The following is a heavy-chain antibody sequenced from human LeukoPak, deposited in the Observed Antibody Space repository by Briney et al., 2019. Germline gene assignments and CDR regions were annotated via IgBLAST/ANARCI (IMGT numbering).Heavy chain of an antibody. CDR3: ARLYSRDYFDY. V-gene: IGHV5-51*01. Sequence: GASLKISCKASGYSFTSYWIGWGRQMPEKRLEWMGIIYPGDSDTSNSPSFQGQVTISADKSISTAYLQWSSLKASATAMYYCARLYSRDYFDYWGQGTLVTVSS. D-gene: IGHD6-13*01. J-gene: IGHJ4*02. CDR1: GYSFTSYW. CDR2: IYPGDSDT.